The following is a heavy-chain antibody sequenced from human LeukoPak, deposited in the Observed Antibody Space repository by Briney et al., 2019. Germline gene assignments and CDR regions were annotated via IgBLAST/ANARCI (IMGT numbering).Heavy chain of an antibody. D-gene: IGHD6-13*01. CDR2: INHSGST. CDR3: ARGDSSSWYEVCFDY. J-gene: IGHJ4*02. V-gene: IGHV4-34*01. CDR1: GGSFSGYY. Sequence: PSETLSLTCAVYGGSFSGYYWSWIRQPPGKGLEWIGEINHSGSTNYNPSLKSRVTISVDTSKNQFSLKLSSVTAADTAVYYCARGDSSSWYEVCFDYWGQGTLVTVSS.